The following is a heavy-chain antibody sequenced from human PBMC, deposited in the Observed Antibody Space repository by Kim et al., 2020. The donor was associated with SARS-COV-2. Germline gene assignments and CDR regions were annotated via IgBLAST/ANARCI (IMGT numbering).Heavy chain of an antibody. Sequence: SETLSLTCTVSGGSISSNYWTWIRQPPGKGLEWIGYIYYSGTTKYNPSLKSRVTISVDTSKNQFPLKLTSATAADTAVYYCARHPLFYAMDVWGQETTVTVS. V-gene: IGHV4-59*08. CDR1: GGSISSNY. J-gene: IGHJ6*02. CDR3: ARHPLFYAMDV. CDR2: IYYSGTT.